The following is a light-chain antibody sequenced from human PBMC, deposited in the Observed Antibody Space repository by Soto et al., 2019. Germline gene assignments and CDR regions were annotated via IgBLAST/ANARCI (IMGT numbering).Light chain of an antibody. J-gene: IGKJ2*01. Sequence: EIPLTQSPGTLSLSPGERATLSCRASQSVRDSYLAWYQQKPGQAPRLLIYCASGRATGIPDRFSGSGSGTDFTVSISRLEPEDFAVYYCQQYGSSPYTFGQGTKLEI. CDR3: QQYGSSPYT. V-gene: IGKV3-20*01. CDR2: CAS. CDR1: QSVRDSY.